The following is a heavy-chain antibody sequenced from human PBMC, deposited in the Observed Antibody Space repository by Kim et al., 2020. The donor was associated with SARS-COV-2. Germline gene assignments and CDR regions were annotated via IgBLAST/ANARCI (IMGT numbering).Heavy chain of an antibody. CDR1: GGTFSSYA. CDR3: ARDIGGGPAATRTNWFDP. Sequence: SVKVSCKASGGTFSSYAISWVRQAPGQGLEWMGGIIPIFGTANYAQKFQGRVTITADESTSTAYMELSSLRSEDTAVYYCARDIGGGPAATRTNWFDPWGQGTLVTVSS. V-gene: IGHV1-69*13. CDR2: IIPIFGTA. J-gene: IGHJ5*02. D-gene: IGHD2-2*01.